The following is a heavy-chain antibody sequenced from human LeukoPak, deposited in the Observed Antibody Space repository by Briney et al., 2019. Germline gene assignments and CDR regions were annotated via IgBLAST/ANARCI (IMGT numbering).Heavy chain of an antibody. D-gene: IGHD3-9*01. CDR2: IIPIFGTA. Sequence: ASVKVSCKASGGTFSSYAISWMRQPPGQGLECMGGIIPIFGTANYAQKFQGRVKITTDESTSTAYMELSSLRSEDTAVYYCARVPDIPHQYYFDYWGQGTLVTVSS. J-gene: IGHJ4*02. CDR3: ARVPDIPHQYYFDY. V-gene: IGHV1-69*05. CDR1: GGTFSSYA.